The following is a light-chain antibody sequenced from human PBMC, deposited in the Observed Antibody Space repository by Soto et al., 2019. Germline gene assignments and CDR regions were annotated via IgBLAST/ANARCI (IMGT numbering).Light chain of an antibody. Sequence: QSALTQPHSLSGSPGQSVTISCSGTSIDVGHYNFVSWYQHHPGKAPKLLIYDVTTRPSGVPDRFSGSKSGNTASLTISGLQAEDEADFYCCSYAGSYTWVFGGGTKLTVL. J-gene: IGLJ3*02. CDR2: DVT. CDR3: CSYAGSYTWV. CDR1: SIDVGHYNF. V-gene: IGLV2-11*01.